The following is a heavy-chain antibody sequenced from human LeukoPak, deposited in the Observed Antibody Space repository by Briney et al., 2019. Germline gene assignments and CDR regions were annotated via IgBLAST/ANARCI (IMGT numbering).Heavy chain of an antibody. CDR3: AREACRAAAGINVPFSPLHFDY. D-gene: IGHD6-13*01. Sequence: PGGSLRLSCAVSGFTFGDYWMHWVRQAPGKGLEWVAVISYEGSNKYYADSVKGRFTMSQDKSKNTLYLQMNSLRAEDTAVYYCAREACRAAAGINVPFSPLHFDYWGQGTLVTVSS. V-gene: IGHV3-30*03. CDR2: ISYEGSNK. CDR1: GFTFGDYW. J-gene: IGHJ4*02.